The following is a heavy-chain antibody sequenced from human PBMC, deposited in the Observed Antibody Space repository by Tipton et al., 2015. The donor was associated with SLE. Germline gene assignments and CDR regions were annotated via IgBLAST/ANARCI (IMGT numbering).Heavy chain of an antibody. D-gene: IGHD2/OR15-2a*01. Sequence: TLSLTCTVSGGSISSSSYYWGWIRQPPGKGLEWIGSIYYSGSTYYNPSLKSRVTISVDTSKNQFSLKLSSVTAADTAVYFCARATIEYSRSFYSYMDVWGKGTPVTVSS. CDR1: GGSISSSSYY. V-gene: IGHV4-39*07. CDR3: ARATIEYSRSFYSYMDV. J-gene: IGHJ6*03. CDR2: IYYSGST.